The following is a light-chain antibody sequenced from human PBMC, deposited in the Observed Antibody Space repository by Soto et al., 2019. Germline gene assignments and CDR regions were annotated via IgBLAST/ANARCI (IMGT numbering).Light chain of an antibody. CDR3: SSYAGSDSLV. V-gene: IGLV2-8*01. CDR2: EVS. Sequence: QSVLTQPPSASGSPGQSVTISCTGTSSDVGGYDSVSWFQQHPDKAPKLMIYEVSKRRSGVPDRFSGSKSGNTASLTVSGLQAEDEADYYCSSYAGSDSLVFGGGTKLTVL. CDR1: SSDVGGYDS. J-gene: IGLJ2*01.